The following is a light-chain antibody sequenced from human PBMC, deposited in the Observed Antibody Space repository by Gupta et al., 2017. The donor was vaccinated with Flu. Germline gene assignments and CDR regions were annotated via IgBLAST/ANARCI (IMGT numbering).Light chain of an antibody. CDR1: QSIAT. CDR3: QLGRT. Sequence: QMTQSPSSLSASIGDRVTITCRASQSIATLNWYQQTQGKSPKLLLYATASLQPGVPSRFGGSGSGTEFALTISGLHPEDFATYYCQLGRTFGQGTKVEVK. CDR2: ATA. V-gene: IGKV1-39*01. J-gene: IGKJ1*01.